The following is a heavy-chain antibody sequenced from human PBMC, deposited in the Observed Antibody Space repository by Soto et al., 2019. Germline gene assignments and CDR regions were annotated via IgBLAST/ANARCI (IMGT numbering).Heavy chain of an antibody. J-gene: IGHJ4*02. CDR3: TRALLKSLDY. Sequence: ASETLSLTCAVSGASVSTSYWWSWVRQSPEKGLEWIGEIHYSGITNYNPSLKSRITISLDKSKNQFSLNLNSVTAADTAMYYCTRALLKSLDYWGQGTQVTVSS. D-gene: IGHD3-9*01. CDR2: IHYSGIT. CDR1: GASVSTSYW. V-gene: IGHV4-4*02.